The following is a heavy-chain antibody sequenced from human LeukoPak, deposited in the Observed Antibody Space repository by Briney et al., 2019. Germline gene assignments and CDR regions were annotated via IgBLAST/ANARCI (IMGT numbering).Heavy chain of an antibody. CDR3: ARVGGGDSTRYYFDS. V-gene: IGHV1-2*02. J-gene: IGHJ4*02. D-gene: IGHD2-2*01. CDR1: GYTFTAYY. Sequence: ASVKVSCKASGYTFTAYYMHWVRLAPGQGLEWMGWITPNSGGTKYAQRFQGRVTMTRDTSISTAYMELSSLTFEDSAVYYCARVGGGDSTRYYFDSWGQGTLVTVSP. CDR2: ITPNSGGT.